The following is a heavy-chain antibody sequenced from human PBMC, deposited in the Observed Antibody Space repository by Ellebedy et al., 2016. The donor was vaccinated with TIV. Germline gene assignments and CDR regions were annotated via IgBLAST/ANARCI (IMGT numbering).Heavy chain of an antibody. CDR1: GGAISSYY. D-gene: IGHD6-19*01. CDR3: ARSKRDSSGWFGYFDY. J-gene: IGHJ4*02. Sequence: MPSETLSLTCTVSGGAISSYYWSWIRQPPGKGLEWIRYIYYSGSTNYNPSLKSRVTISVDTSKNQFSLKLNSVTAADTAVYYCARSKRDSSGWFGYFDYWGQGTLVTVSS. CDR2: IYYSGST. V-gene: IGHV4-59*01.